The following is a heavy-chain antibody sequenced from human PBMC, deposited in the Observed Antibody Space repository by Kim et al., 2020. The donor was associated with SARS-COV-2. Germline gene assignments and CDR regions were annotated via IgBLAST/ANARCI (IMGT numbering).Heavy chain of an antibody. J-gene: IGHJ3*02. V-gene: IGHV7-4-1*02. CDR3: ARDSGNWWVRGVITPHDAFDI. D-gene: IGHD3-10*01. CDR2: INTNTGNP. Sequence: ASVKVSCKASGYTFTSYAMNWVRQAPGQGLEWMGWINTNTGNPTYAQGFTGRFVFSLDTSVSTAYLQISSLKAADTAVYYCARDSGNWWVRGVITPHDAFDIWGQGAMVTVSS. CDR1: GYTFTSYA.